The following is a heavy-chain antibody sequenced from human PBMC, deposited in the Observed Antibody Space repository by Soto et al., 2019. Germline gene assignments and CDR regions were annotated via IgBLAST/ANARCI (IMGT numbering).Heavy chain of an antibody. CDR2: IYYSGST. Sequence: SETLSLTCTVSGGSISSGGYYWSWIRQHPGKGLEWIGYIYYSGSTYYNPSLKSRVTISVDTSKNQFSLKLSSVTAADTAVYYCARGAYYYDSSGYPFAVQAYGMDVWGQVTAVT. D-gene: IGHD3-22*01. CDR3: ARGAYYYDSSGYPFAVQAYGMDV. CDR1: GGSISSGGYY. V-gene: IGHV4-31*03. J-gene: IGHJ6*02.